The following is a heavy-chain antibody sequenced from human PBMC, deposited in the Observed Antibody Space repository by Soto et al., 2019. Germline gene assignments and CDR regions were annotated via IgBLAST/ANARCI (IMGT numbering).Heavy chain of an antibody. CDR2: IFSNDEK. J-gene: IGHJ6*02. CDR3: ARIGIAAAPTLYYYYGMDV. D-gene: IGHD6-13*01. CDR1: GFSLSNARMG. V-gene: IGHV2-26*01. Sequence: QVTLKESGPVLVKPTETLTLTCTVSGFSLSNARMGVSWIRQPPGKALEWLAHIFSNDEKSYSTSLKSRLTISKDTXXSXVXXTMTNMDPVDTATYYCARIGIAAAPTLYYYYGMDVWGQGTTVTVSS.